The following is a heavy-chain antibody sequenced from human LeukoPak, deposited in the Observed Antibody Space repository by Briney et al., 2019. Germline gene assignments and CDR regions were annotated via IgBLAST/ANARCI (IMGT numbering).Heavy chain of an antibody. CDR3: ARVETYIAAAGIIDS. CDR1: GYTFTSYY. Sequence: ASVKVSCKASGYTFTSYYMHWVRQAPAQGLAWMGIIHASGGSTSYAQKFQGRVPMTRDTSRSTVYMELSSLRSEETAVYYFARVETYIAAAGIIDSWGPGTLVTVSS. V-gene: IGHV1-46*01. D-gene: IGHD6-13*01. J-gene: IGHJ4*02. CDR2: IHASGGST.